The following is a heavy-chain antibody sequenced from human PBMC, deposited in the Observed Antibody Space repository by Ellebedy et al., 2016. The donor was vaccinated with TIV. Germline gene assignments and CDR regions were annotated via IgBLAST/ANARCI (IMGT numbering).Heavy chain of an antibody. CDR3: ARGVDTAMGATFDH. D-gene: IGHD5-18*01. Sequence: SETLSLTCTVSGGSITSGGYSWTWIRQYPGTGLEWIGFISDSGGTYYNPSLKSRLSISADTPKNQFSLKLSAVTVADTAVYYCARGVDTAMGATFDHWGQGTLVTVSS. J-gene: IGHJ4*02. CDR2: ISDSGGT. V-gene: IGHV4-31*03. CDR1: GGSITSGGYS.